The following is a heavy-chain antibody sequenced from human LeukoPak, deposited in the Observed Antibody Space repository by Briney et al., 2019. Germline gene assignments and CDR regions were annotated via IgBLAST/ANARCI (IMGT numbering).Heavy chain of an antibody. Sequence: SETLSLTCAVYGGSFSGYYWSWIRQPPGKGLEWIGEINHSGSTNYNPSLKSRVTISVDTSKNQFSLKLSSVTAADTAVYYCARGWLAGYYRSLDYWGQGTLVTVSS. CDR1: GGSFSGYY. CDR3: ARGWLAGYYRSLDY. V-gene: IGHV4-34*01. J-gene: IGHJ4*02. D-gene: IGHD3-9*01. CDR2: INHSGST.